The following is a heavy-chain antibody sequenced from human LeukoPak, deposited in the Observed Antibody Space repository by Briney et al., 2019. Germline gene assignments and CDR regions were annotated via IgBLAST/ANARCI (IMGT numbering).Heavy chain of an antibody. V-gene: IGHV1-2*02. CDR1: GYTFTGYY. J-gene: IGHJ4*02. Sequence: ASVKVSCKASGYTFTGYYMHWVRQAPGQGSEGMGWINPNSGGTNYAQKFQGRVTLTRHTSISTAYMELSRLRSDDTAVYYCAREFGSTSCHDYWGQGTLVTVS. D-gene: IGHD2-2*01. CDR2: INPNSGGT. CDR3: AREFGSTSCHDY.